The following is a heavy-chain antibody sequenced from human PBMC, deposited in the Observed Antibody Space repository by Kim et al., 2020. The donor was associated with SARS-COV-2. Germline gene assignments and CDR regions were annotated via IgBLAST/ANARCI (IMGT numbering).Heavy chain of an antibody. V-gene: IGHV1-18*01. CDR1: GYTFTSYG. Sequence: ASVKVSCKASGYTFTSYGISWVRQAPGQGLEWMGWISAYNGNTNYAQKLQGRVTMTTDTSTSTAYMELRSLRSDDTAVYYCARSTDYGGISRFKGNWYFDLWGRGTLVTVSS. CDR3: ARSTDYGGISRFKGNWYFDL. D-gene: IGHD4-17*01. CDR2: ISAYNGNT. J-gene: IGHJ2*01.